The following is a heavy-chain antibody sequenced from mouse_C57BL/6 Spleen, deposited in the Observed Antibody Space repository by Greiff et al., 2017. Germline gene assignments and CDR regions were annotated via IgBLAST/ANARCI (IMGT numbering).Heavy chain of an antibody. CDR1: GYAFSSYW. Sequence: QVQLKESGAELVKPGASVKISCKASGYAFSSYWMNWVKQRPGKGLEWIGQIYPGDGDTNYNGKFKGKATLTADKSSSTAYMQLSSLTSEDSAVYFCARGELYYFDYWGQGTNLTVSS. V-gene: IGHV1-80*01. D-gene: IGHD4-1*01. CDR3: ARGELYYFDY. CDR2: IYPGDGDT. J-gene: IGHJ2*01.